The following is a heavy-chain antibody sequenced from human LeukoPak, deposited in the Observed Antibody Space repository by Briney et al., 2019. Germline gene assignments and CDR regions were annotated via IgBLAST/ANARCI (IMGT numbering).Heavy chain of an antibody. J-gene: IGHJ4*02. D-gene: IGHD3-16*01. CDR2: ISYDGSNK. CDR1: GFTFSSYA. V-gene: IGHV3-30-3*01. CDR3: ARSFLGGFDY. Sequence: GRSLRLSCAASGFTFSSYAMHWVRQAPGKGLEWVAVISYDGSNKYYADSVKGRFTISRDNSKNTLYLQMNSLRAEDTAVYYCARSFLGGFDYWGQGTLVTVSS.